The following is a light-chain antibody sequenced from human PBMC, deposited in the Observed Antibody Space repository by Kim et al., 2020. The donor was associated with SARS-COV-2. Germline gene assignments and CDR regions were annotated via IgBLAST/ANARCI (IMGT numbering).Light chain of an antibody. V-gene: IGKV1-13*02. CDR2: DAS. CDR1: QGISSA. J-gene: IGKJ1*01. CDR3: QQFNSFPWT. Sequence: AIQLTQSPSSLSASVGDTVTITCRASQGISSALAWYQQIPGKVPKLLIYDASNLESGVSSRFSGSGSGTDFTLTISSLQPEDFATYYCQQFNSFPWTFGQGTKV.